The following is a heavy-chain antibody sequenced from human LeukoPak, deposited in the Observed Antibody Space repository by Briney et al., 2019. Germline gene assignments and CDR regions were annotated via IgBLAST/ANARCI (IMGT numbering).Heavy chain of an antibody. CDR2: ISYDGSNK. J-gene: IGHJ6*03. V-gene: IGHV3-30*04. D-gene: IGHD2-15*01. Sequence: GRSLRLSCAASGFTFSSYAMHWVRQAPGKGLEWVAVISYDGSNKYYADSVKGRFTISRDNSKNTLYLQMNSLRAEDTAVYYCARTTEGYCRGRSCYSYYYYMDVWGKGTTVTVSS. CDR1: GFTFSSYA. CDR3: ARTTEGYCRGRSCYSYYYYMDV.